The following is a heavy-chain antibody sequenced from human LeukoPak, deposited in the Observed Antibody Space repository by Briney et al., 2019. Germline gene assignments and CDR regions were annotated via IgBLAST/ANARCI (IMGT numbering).Heavy chain of an antibody. CDR2: IIPIFGTA. V-gene: IGHV1-69*13. Sequence: ASVKVSCKASGGTFSSYAISWVRQALGQGLEWMGGIIPIFGTANYAQKFQGRVTITADESTSTAYMELSSLRSEDTAVYYCARSVYYDFWSGYSYYYGMDVWGQGATVTVSS. CDR1: GGTFSSYA. CDR3: ARSVYYDFWSGYSYYYGMDV. D-gene: IGHD3-3*01. J-gene: IGHJ6*02.